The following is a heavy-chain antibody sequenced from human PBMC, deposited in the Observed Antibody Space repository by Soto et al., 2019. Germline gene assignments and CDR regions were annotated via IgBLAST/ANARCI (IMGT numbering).Heavy chain of an antibody. J-gene: IGHJ6*03. D-gene: IGHD4-17*01. CDR1: GGSISSYY. CDR2: IYYNGNT. CDR3: ARSFGYYGYYYYMDV. V-gene: IGHV4-59*08. Sequence: PSETLSLTCTVAGGSISSYYWSWIRQPPGKGLEWIGYIYYNGNTNYNPSLKSRVTTSIDTSKNQFSLNLTSVTAADTAVYYCARSFGYYGYYYYMDVWGKGTTVTVS.